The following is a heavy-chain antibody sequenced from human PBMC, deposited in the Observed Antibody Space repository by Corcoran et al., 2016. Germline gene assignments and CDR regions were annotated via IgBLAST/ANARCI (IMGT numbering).Heavy chain of an antibody. Sequence: EVQLVESGGGLVKPGGSLRLSCAASEFTFNNAWMSWVRQAPGKGLEWVGRIQSKSDGGTAEYAAPVKGRFIISRDDSKNTLYLQMNSLKTEDKSVYYCTTDRGALTHCGQGTLVTVSS. CDR2: IQSKSDGGTA. D-gene: IGHD3-9*01. CDR1: EFTFNNAW. CDR3: TTDRGALTH. J-gene: IGHJ4*02. V-gene: IGHV3-15*01.